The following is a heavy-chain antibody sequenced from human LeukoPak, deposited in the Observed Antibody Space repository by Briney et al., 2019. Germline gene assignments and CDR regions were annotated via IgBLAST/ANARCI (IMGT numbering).Heavy chain of an antibody. CDR1: GGSFSGYY. CDR2: INHSGST. CDR3: ARVGITAAAGTSWFDP. Sequence: SETLSLTCAVYGGSFSGYYWSWTRQPPGKGLEWIGEINHSGSTNYNPSLKSRVTISVDTSKNQFSLKLSSVTAADTAVYYCARVGITAAAGTSWFDPWGQGTLVTVSS. V-gene: IGHV4-34*01. J-gene: IGHJ5*02. D-gene: IGHD6-13*01.